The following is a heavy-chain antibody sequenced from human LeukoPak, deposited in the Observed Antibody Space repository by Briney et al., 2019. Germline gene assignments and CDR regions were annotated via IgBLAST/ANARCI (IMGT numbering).Heavy chain of an antibody. CDR2: INHSGST. CDR3: ARLRYSSGWYPEYYYYMDV. D-gene: IGHD6-19*01. CDR1: GGSFSGYY. V-gene: IGHV4-34*01. Sequence: PSETLSLTCAVYGGSFSGYYWSWIRQPPGKGLEWIGEINHSGSTNYNPSLKSRVTISVDTSKNQFSLKLSSVTAADTAVYYCARLRYSSGWYPEYYYYMDVWGKGTTVTISS. J-gene: IGHJ6*03.